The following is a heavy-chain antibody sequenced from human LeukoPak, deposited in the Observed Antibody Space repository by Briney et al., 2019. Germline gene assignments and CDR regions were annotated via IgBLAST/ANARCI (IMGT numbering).Heavy chain of an antibody. CDR3: ARDTRAGIAVAGIIDY. J-gene: IGHJ4*02. D-gene: IGHD6-19*01. V-gene: IGHV1-2*06. CDR2: INPNSGGT. Sequence: ASVKVSCKASGYTFTSYYMHWVRQAPGQGLEWMGRINPNSGGTNYAQKFQGRVTMTRDTSISTAYMELSRLRSDDTAVYYCARDTRAGIAVAGIIDYWGQGTLVTASS. CDR1: GYTFTSYY.